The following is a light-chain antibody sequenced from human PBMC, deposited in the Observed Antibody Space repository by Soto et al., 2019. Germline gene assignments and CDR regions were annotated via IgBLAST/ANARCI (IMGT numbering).Light chain of an antibody. CDR2: GAS. Sequence: EIFVTQSPGTLSLSRWEIATLSWRASQSVSNNYLAWYQQKPGQAPRLLIYGASNRATGIPDRFSGSGSGTDFTLTISRLEPEDFAVYYCQQYGSSGTFGQGAKVDIK. CDR1: QSVSNNY. J-gene: IGKJ1*01. V-gene: IGKV3-20*01. CDR3: QQYGSSGT.